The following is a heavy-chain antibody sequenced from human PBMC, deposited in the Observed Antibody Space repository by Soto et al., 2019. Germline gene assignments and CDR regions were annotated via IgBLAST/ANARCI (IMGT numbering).Heavy chain of an antibody. Sequence: LRLSCADSGFRFSSYSMSWVRQTPGKGLEWVVAITATGDRTYYADSVTGRFTISRDNSKKTHYLQMTSLRAEDTAMYYCATMNGYFEYWGQGTPVTVSS. CDR3: ATMNGYFEY. V-gene: IGHV3-23*01. D-gene: IGHD3-22*01. J-gene: IGHJ4*02. CDR2: ITATGDRT. CDR1: GFRFSSYS.